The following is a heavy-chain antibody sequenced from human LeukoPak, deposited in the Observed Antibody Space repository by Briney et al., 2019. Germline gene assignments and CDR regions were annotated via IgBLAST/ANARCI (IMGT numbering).Heavy chain of an antibody. D-gene: IGHD3-22*01. CDR1: GLTFSSYG. J-gene: IGHJ4*02. CDR3: ATAYFDRSGYSDY. V-gene: IGHV3-30*02. CDR2: IHFDGSNK. Sequence: AGSLRLSCAASGLTFSSYGMHWVRQAPGKGLEWVAFIHFDGSNKYYADSVKGQFTISRDNSKNTLYLQMNSLRVEDTAVYYCATAYFDRSGYSDYWGQGTLVTVSS.